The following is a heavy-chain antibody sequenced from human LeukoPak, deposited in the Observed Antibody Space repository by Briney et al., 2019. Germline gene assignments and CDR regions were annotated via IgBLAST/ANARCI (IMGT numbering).Heavy chain of an antibody. CDR3: AREPGDY. CDR1: GFTFSNYA. J-gene: IGHJ4*02. CDR2: ISYDGSDK. D-gene: IGHD1-14*01. V-gene: IGHV3-30-3*01. Sequence: GGSLRLSCAASGFTFSNYAMHWVRQAPGKGLEWVAVISYDGSDKFYADSVKGRFTISKDNSKNTLYLQVNSLRAEDTAVYYCAREPGDYWGQGTLVTVSS.